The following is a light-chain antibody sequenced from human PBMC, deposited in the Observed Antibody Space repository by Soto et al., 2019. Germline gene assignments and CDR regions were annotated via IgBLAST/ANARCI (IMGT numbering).Light chain of an antibody. CDR3: SSYTSSSTLYV. CDR1: SSDVGGYNY. Sequence: QSVLTQPASVSWCPGQSITISCTGTSSDVGGYNYVSWYQQHPGKAPKLMIYDVSNRPSGVSNRFSGSKSGNTASLTISGLQAEDEADYYCSSYTSSSTLYVFGTGTKVTVL. CDR2: DVS. V-gene: IGLV2-14*01. J-gene: IGLJ1*01.